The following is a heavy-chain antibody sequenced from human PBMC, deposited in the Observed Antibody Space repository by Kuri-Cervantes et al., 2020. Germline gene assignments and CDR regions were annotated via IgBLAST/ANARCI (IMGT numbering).Heavy chain of an antibody. CDR1: GYTFTSYD. CDR2: MNPNSGNT. V-gene: IGHV1-8*01. Sequence: APVKVSCKASGYTFTSYDINWVRQATGQGLEWMGWMNPNSGNTGYAQKFQGRVTMTRNTSISTAYMELSSLRSDDTAVYYCARVPKYSSGWYKVWGQGTLVTVSS. J-gene: IGHJ4*02. CDR3: ARVPKYSSGWYKV. D-gene: IGHD6-19*01.